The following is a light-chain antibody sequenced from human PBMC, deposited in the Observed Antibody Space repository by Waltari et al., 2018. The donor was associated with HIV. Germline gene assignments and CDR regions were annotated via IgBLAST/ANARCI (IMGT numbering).Light chain of an antibody. CDR3: QQSYSKPRT. CDR2: VST. J-gene: IGKJ1*01. Sequence: DIQMTQSPPSLTASVGDRVNITCRASQNIGSYLHWYQLRPGHAPNVLIYVSTNLQTSVPSRFSGWGSGTDFTLTITDLQPEDFVFYFCQQSYSKPRTFGQGTK. CDR1: QNIGSY. V-gene: IGKV1-39*01.